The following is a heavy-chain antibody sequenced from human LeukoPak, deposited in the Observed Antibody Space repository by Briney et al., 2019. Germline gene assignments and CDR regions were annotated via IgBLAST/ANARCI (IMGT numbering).Heavy chain of an antibody. CDR2: IYYSGST. D-gene: IGHD2-21*02. J-gene: IGHJ4*02. Sequence: SETLSLTCTVSGGSISSGGYYWSWIRQHPGKGLEWIGYIYYSGSTYYNPSLKSRVTISVDTSKNQFSLKLSSVTAADTAVYYCASAYCGGDRYPDYWGQGTLVTVSS. CDR3: ASAYCGGDRYPDY. V-gene: IGHV4-31*03. CDR1: GGSISSGGYY.